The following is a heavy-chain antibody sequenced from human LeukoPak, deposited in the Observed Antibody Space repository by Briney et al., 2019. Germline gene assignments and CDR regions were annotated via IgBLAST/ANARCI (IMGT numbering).Heavy chain of an antibody. CDR3: ARDSAHIVVVPVVIPPGLDNWFDP. D-gene: IGHD2-2*01. J-gene: IGHJ5*02. CDR2: ISGSSTNT. V-gene: IGHV3-11*05. CDR1: GFTFSNYY. Sequence: GGSLRLSCAASGFTFSNYYMSWIRQAPGKGLEWVSYISGSSTNTKYADSVKGRFTISRDNAKNSLYLQMNSLRAEDTAVYYCARDSAHIVVVPVVIPPGLDNWFDPWGQGTLVTVSS.